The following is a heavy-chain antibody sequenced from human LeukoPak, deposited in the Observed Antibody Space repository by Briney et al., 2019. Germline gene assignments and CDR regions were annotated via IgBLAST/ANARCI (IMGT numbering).Heavy chain of an antibody. V-gene: IGHV4-34*01. D-gene: IGHD1-7*01. CDR2: INHSGST. CDR3: ARGSYNWNYSYVY. J-gene: IGHJ4*02. CDR1: GGLFSGYY. Sequence: PSETLSLTCAVYGGLFSGYYWTWLRQPPGKGLEWIGEINHSGSTNYSPSLKSRVTISVDTSKNQFSLRLSSVTAADTAVYYCARGSYNWNYSYVYWGQGILVTVSS.